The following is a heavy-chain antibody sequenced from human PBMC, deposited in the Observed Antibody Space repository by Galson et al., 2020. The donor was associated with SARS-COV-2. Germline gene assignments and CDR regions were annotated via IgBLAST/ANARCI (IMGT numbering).Heavy chain of an antibody. V-gene: IGHV3-53*01. CDR2: IYSGGST. CDR3: ASIGYSGYEFDY. Sequence: GGSLRLSCAASGFTVSSNYMSWVRQAPGKGLEWVSVIYSGGSTYYADSVKGRFTISRDNSKNTLSLQMNSLRAEDTAVYYCASIGYSGYEFDYWGQGTLVTVSS. J-gene: IGHJ4*02. D-gene: IGHD5-12*01. CDR1: GFTVSSNY.